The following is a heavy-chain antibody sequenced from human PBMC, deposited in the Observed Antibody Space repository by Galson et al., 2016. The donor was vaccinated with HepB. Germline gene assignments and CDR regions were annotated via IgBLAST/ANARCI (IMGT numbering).Heavy chain of an antibody. Sequence: SLRLSCAASGFTFANAWMSWVRQAPGKGLEWVARVKSKGAGGATDYAAPVKGRFTISRDDSKNTVYLQMNSLKTEDTAVYYCTTDLGASYSSNNWFDPWGQGTLVTVSS. J-gene: IGHJ5*02. CDR3: TTDLGASYSSNNWFDP. V-gene: IGHV3-15*01. CDR2: VKSKGAGGAT. D-gene: IGHD6-13*01. CDR1: GFTFANAW.